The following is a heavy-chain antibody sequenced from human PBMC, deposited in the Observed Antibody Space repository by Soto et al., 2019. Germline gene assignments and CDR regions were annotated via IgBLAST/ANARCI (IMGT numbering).Heavy chain of an antibody. D-gene: IGHD4-17*01. CDR2: VYYSGTT. CDR1: GGSVNSGGYY. J-gene: IGHJ4*02. Sequence: SETLSLTCTVSGGSVNSGGYYWSWIRQPPGKGLEWIGYVYYSGTTNYNPSLKSRVTISVDLSKNQFSLRLSSVTTADTALYYCARTTAVPNTLRSRYFFDYWGQGTLVTVSS. CDR3: ARTTAVPNTLRSRYFFDY. V-gene: IGHV4-61*08.